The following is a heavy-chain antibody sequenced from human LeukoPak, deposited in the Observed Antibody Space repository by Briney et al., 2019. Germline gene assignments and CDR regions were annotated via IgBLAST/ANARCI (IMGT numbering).Heavy chain of an antibody. Sequence: HPGGSLRLSCAASGFTFSSYAMHWVRQAPGKGLEWVAVISYDGSNKYYADSVKGRFTISRDNSKNTLYLQMNSLRAEDTAVYYCARLYSSSWYVFYYYYYMDVWGKGTTVTISS. V-gene: IGHV3-30*04. CDR2: ISYDGSNK. D-gene: IGHD6-13*01. J-gene: IGHJ6*03. CDR1: GFTFSSYA. CDR3: ARLYSSSWYVFYYYYYMDV.